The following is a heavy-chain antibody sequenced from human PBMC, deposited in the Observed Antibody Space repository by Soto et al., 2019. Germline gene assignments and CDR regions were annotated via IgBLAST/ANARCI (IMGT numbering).Heavy chain of an antibody. V-gene: IGHV3-48*01. Sequence: PGGSLSLSCAASGFTFSTYSMNWVRQAPGKGLEWVSYISSSSSTIFYTDSVKGRFTVSRDNAKNSLYLQMNSLRPEDTAVYYCAKALGELSPESYDYWGQGTLVTVSS. J-gene: IGHJ4*02. CDR3: AKALGELSPESYDY. CDR2: ISSSSSTI. D-gene: IGHD3-16*02. CDR1: GFTFSTYS.